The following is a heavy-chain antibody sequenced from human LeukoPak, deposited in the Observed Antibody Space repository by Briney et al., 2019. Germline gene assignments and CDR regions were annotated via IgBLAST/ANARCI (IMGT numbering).Heavy chain of an antibody. CDR1: GGSISSYY. CDR3: ARGVRCSSTSCESNNWFDP. D-gene: IGHD2-2*01. CDR2: IYYSGST. J-gene: IGHJ5*02. V-gene: IGHV4-59*01. Sequence: SETLSLTCAVSGGSISSYYWSWIRQPPGKGLEWIGYIYYSGSTNYNPSLKSRVTISVDTSKNQFSLKLSSVTAADTAVYYCARGVRCSSTSCESNNWFDPWGQGTPVTVSS.